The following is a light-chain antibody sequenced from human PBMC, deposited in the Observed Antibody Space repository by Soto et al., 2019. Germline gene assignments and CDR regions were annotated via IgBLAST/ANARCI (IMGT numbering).Light chain of an antibody. Sequence: EIVLTQYPATLSLSPGERATLSCSASQSISSDLAWYQQKPGQAPRLLIYDASNRATGIPARFSGSGSGTDFTLTISSLEPEDSAVYYCQQRSNWPLTFGPGTKVDNK. J-gene: IGKJ3*01. CDR1: QSISSD. CDR3: QQRSNWPLT. V-gene: IGKV3-11*01. CDR2: DAS.